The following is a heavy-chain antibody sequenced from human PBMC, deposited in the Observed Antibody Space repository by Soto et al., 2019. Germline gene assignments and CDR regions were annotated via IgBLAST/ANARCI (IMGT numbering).Heavy chain of an antibody. Sequence: QVPLVQSGAEVKKPGASVKVSCKASGYTFTSYGISWVRQAPGQGLEWMGWISAYNGNTNYAQKLQGRVTMTTDTSTSTAYMELRSLRSDDTAVYYCARDDNLRLLWFGESLEAPHWFDPWGQGTLVTVSS. CDR3: ARDDNLRLLWFGESLEAPHWFDP. CDR2: ISAYNGNT. CDR1: GYTFTSYG. V-gene: IGHV1-18*01. D-gene: IGHD3-10*01. J-gene: IGHJ5*02.